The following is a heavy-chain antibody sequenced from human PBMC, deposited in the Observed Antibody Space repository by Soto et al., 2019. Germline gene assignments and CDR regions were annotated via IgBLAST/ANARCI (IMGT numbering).Heavy chain of an antibody. V-gene: IGHV5-51*01. D-gene: IGHD3-3*01. CDR1: GYSFTSYW. CDR2: IYPGDSDT. J-gene: IGHJ3*02. Sequence: GESLKISCKGSGYSFTSYWIGWVRQMPGKGLEWMGIIYPGDSDTRYSPSFQGQVTISADKSISTAYLQWSSLKASDTAMYYCARHCEGPFGTIFGVVTSGDAFDIWGQGTMVTVSS. CDR3: ARHCEGPFGTIFGVVTSGDAFDI.